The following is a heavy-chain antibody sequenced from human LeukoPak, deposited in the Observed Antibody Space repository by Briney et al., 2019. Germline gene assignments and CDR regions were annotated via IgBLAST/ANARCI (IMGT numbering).Heavy chain of an antibody. CDR1: GFTFSDYY. D-gene: IGHD3-22*01. V-gene: IGHV3-11*01. Sequence: GGSLRLSCAASGFTFSDYYMSWTRQAPGKGLEWVSYISSSGSTIYYADSVKGRFTISRDNAKNSLYLQMNSLRAEDTAVYYCARADEGYYDSSGYYYWFDPWGQGTLVTVSS. CDR3: ARADEGYYDSSGYYYWFDP. CDR2: ISSSGSTI. J-gene: IGHJ5*02.